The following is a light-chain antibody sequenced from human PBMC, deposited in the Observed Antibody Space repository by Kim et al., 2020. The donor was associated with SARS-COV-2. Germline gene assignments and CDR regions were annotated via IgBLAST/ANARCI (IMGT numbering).Light chain of an antibody. Sequence: SYELTQPPSVSVAPGKTARITCGGNNIGSKSVHWYQQKPGQAPVLVIYYDSDRPSGIPERFSGSNSGNPATLTLSRVEAGDVADYYCPVLDSSCYQLLFG. CDR3: PVLDSSCYQLL. V-gene: IGLV3-21*04. J-gene: IGLJ2*01. CDR2: YDS. CDR1: NIGSKS.